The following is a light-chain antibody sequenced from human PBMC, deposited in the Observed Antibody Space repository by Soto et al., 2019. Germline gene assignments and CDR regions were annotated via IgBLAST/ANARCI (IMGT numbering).Light chain of an antibody. Sequence: EIVLTQSPCTLSLSPGERATFSCRASQSVSSNYLAWYQQKPGQAPRLLIYGAFKRATGIPDRFSGSGSGTDFTLTISRLEPEDFAVYYCQQYGSSGTFGQGTKVDIK. CDR1: QSVSSNY. CDR3: QQYGSSGT. J-gene: IGKJ1*01. V-gene: IGKV3-20*01. CDR2: GAF.